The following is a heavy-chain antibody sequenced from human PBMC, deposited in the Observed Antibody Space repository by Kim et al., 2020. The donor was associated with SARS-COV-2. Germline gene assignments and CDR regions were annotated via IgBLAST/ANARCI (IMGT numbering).Heavy chain of an antibody. D-gene: IGHD6-19*01. J-gene: IGHJ4*02. V-gene: IGHV3-33*01. CDR3: ARALSGWYYFDY. Sequence: YYADAVKGRFTITSDNSKNALYLQMNSLRAEDTAVYYCARALSGWYYFDYWGQGTLVTVSS.